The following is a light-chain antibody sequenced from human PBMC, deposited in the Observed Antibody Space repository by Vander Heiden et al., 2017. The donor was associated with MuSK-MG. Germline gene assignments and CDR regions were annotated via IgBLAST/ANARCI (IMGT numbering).Light chain of an antibody. Sequence: RQSLLHSNGYNYLDWYLQKAGQSPQLLIYLGSNRASGVPDRFSGSGSGTDFTLKISRVEAEDVGVYYCMQALQSPRTFGQGTKVEIK. J-gene: IGKJ1*01. CDR3: MQALQSPRT. CDR2: LGS. CDR1: QSLLHSNGYNY. V-gene: IGKV2-28*01.